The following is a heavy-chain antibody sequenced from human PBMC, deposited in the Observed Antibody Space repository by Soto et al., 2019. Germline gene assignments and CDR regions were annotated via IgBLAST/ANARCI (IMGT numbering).Heavy chain of an antibody. J-gene: IGHJ5*02. CDR2: IIPIFGTA. CDR3: ARGSLEVRAAAALYNWFDP. CDR1: GGTFSSYA. Sequence: QVQLVQSGAEVKKPGSSVKVSCKASGGTFSSYAISWVRQAPGQGLEWMGGIIPIFGTANYAQKFQGRVTITAEESTSTAYMELSSLRSEDTAVYYCARGSLEVRAAAALYNWFDPWGQGTLVTVSS. D-gene: IGHD6-13*01. V-gene: IGHV1-69*01.